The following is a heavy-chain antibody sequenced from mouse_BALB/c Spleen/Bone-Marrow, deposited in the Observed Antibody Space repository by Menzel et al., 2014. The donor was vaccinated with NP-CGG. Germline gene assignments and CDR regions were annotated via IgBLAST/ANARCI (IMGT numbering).Heavy chain of an antibody. CDR2: IYPGNVNT. CDR3: ARDYDYDAWFAY. V-gene: IGHV1S56*01. Sequence: QVQLQQSGPELVKPGASVRISCKASGYTFTSYYIHWVKQRPGQGLEWIGWIYPGNVNTKYNEKFKGKATLTADKSSSIAYMQLSSLTSEDSAVYFCARDYDYDAWFAYWGQGTLVTVSA. CDR1: GYTFTSYY. J-gene: IGHJ3*01. D-gene: IGHD2-4*01.